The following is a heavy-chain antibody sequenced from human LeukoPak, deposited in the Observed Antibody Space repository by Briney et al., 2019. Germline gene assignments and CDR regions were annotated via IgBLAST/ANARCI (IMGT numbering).Heavy chain of an antibody. Sequence: GASVKVSCKASGYTFTDHYMHWVRQAPGQGLEWLGWIKPDSGGINYAQKFQGRVTMTRDTSISTAYMELSRLRSDDTAVYYCARGSGSYWGQGTLVTVSS. CDR1: GYTFTDHY. J-gene: IGHJ4*02. CDR2: IKPDSGGI. CDR3: ARGSGSY. V-gene: IGHV1-2*02. D-gene: IGHD3-22*01.